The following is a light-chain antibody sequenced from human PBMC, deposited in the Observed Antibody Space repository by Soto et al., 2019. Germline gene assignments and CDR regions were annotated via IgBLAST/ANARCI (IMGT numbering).Light chain of an antibody. Sequence: EIVLTQSPGTLSLSPGERVTLSCRASQSVSGRYLAWYQQKPGQAPRLLIFATSRRVTGIPDRFSGSGSGTDFTLTINRLEPEDFAVFYCQQYHTSPWTFGQGTRVEIK. CDR3: QQYHTSPWT. CDR2: ATS. J-gene: IGKJ1*01. V-gene: IGKV3-20*01. CDR1: QSVSGRY.